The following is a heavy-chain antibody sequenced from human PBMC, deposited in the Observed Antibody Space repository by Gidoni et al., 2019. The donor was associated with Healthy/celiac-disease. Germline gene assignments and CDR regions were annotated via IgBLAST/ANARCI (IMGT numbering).Heavy chain of an antibody. D-gene: IGHD6-19*01. CDR1: GGSISSSY. CDR2: IYYRGST. Sequence: QVQLQESGPGLVQPSETLSLTCTVSGGSISSSYWSWIRQPPGKGLEWIGYIYYRGSTNYNPTLKSRVTRSVDTSKNQFSLKLSAVTAADTAVYYCARHSSIAVAPKWYYYYYYGMDVWGQGTTVTVSS. V-gene: IGHV4-59*08. J-gene: IGHJ6*02. CDR3: ARHSSIAVAPKWYYYYYYGMDV.